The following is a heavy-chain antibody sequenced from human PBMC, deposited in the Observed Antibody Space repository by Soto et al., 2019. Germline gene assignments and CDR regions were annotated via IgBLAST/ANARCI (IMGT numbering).Heavy chain of an antibody. CDR1: GFTVSSNY. J-gene: IGHJ4*02. V-gene: IGHV3-66*01. Sequence: EVQLVESGGGLVQPGGSLRLSCAASGFTVSSNYMSWVRQAPGKGLEWVSVIYTGGSTYYADSVKGRFTISRDNSKNTQYIQMNSLRAEDMAVYYCARDYGGSGRFDYWGQGTLVTVSS. CDR3: ARDYGGSGRFDY. CDR2: IYTGGST. D-gene: IGHD4-17*01.